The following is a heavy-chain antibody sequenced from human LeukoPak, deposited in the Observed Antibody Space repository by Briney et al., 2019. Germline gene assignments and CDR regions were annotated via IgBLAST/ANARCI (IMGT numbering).Heavy chain of an antibody. J-gene: IGHJ5*02. CDR3: AGGFRGVSSWFYP. Sequence: GGSLRLSCAASAFLPMYAMHWVRQAPGKGLGWVAAVAYDGKHQSYPESVRGRFTISKDNFKNTICMNNLKPEDTAVYYCAGGFRGVSSWFYPWGQGTLVTVSS. V-gene: IGHV3-30*04. CDR2: VAYDGKHQ. CDR1: AFLPMYA. D-gene: IGHD3-10*01.